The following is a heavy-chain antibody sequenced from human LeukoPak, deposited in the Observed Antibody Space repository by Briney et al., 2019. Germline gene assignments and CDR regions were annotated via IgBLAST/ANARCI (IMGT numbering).Heavy chain of an antibody. CDR3: ARVPAMEWLFGSYNWFDP. D-gene: IGHD3-3*01. V-gene: IGHV1-18*01. CDR1: GYTFTSYS. Sequence: ASVKVSCKASGYTFTSYSISWVRQAPGQGLEWMGWISAYNGNTNYAQKLQGRVTMTTDTSTSTAYMELRSLRSDDTAVYYCARVPAMEWLFGSYNWFDPWGQGTLVTVSS. J-gene: IGHJ5*02. CDR2: ISAYNGNT.